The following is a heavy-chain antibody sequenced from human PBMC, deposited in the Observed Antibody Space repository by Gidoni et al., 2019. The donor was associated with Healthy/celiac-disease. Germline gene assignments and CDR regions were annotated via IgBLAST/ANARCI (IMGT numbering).Heavy chain of an antibody. CDR2: IYYSGST. CDR3: ARLNSKPNHYGDYPMRKRAYYFDY. J-gene: IGHJ4*02. Sequence: QLQLQESGPGLVKPSETLSLTCTVSGGSISSSSYYWGWIRQPPGKGLEWIGSIYYSGSTYYNPSLKSRVTISVDTSKNQFSLKLSSVTAADTAVYYCARLNSKPNHYGDYPMRKRAYYFDYWGQGTLVTVSS. V-gene: IGHV4-39*01. D-gene: IGHD4-17*01. CDR1: GGSISSSSYY.